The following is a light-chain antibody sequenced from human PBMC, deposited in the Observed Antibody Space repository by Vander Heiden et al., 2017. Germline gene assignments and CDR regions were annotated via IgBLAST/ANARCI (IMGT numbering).Light chain of an antibody. CDR2: DAS. CDR3: QQFNSYPPIFT. V-gene: IGKV1-13*02. Sequence: AIQLTQSPSSLSASVGDRVTITCRASQGISSALAWDQQKPGKAPKLLIYDASSLESGVPSRFSGSGSGTDFTLTISSLQPEDFATYYCQQFNSYPPIFTFGPGTKVDIK. J-gene: IGKJ3*01. CDR1: QGISSA.